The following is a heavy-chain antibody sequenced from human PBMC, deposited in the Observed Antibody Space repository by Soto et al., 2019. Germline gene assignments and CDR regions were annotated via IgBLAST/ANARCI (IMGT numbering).Heavy chain of an antibody. V-gene: IGHV1-18*01. J-gene: IGHJ4*02. CDR3: AREPGGWIQLWPFDY. Sequence: ASVKVSCKASGYTFTSYGISWVRQAPGQGLEWMGWISAYNGNTNYAQKLQGRVTMTTDTSTSTAYMELRSLRSDDTAVYYCAREPGGWIQLWPFDYWGQGTLVTVSS. D-gene: IGHD5-18*01. CDR1: GYTFTSYG. CDR2: ISAYNGNT.